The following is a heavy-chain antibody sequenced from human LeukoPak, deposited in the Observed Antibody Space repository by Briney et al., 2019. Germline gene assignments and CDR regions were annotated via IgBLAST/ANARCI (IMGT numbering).Heavy chain of an antibody. CDR1: GGSFSGYY. CDR2: INHSGST. J-gene: IGHJ4*02. CDR3: ASAGIAAASFTD. V-gene: IGHV4-34*01. Sequence: SETLSLTCAVYGGSFSGYYWSWIRQPPGKGLEWIGEINHSGSTNYNPSLKSRVTISVDTSKNQFSLKLSSVTAADTAVYYCASAGIAAASFTDWGQGTLVTVSS. D-gene: IGHD6-13*01.